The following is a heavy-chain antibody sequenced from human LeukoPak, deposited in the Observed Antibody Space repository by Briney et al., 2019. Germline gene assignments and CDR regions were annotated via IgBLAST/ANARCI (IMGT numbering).Heavy chain of an antibody. CDR2: ISYDGSNK. J-gene: IGHJ5*02. Sequence: PGRSLRLSCAASGFTFSSYGMHWVRQAPGKGLEWVAVISYDGSNKYYADSVKGRFTISRDNAKNSLYLQMNSLRAEDTAVYYCARLFTTDGYSSSSGWFDPWGQGTLVTVSS. V-gene: IGHV3-30*03. D-gene: IGHD6-6*01. CDR3: ARLFTTDGYSSSSGWFDP. CDR1: GFTFSSYG.